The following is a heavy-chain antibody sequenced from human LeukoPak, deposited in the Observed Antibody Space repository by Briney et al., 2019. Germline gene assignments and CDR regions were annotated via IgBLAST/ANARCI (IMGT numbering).Heavy chain of an antibody. J-gene: IGHJ4*02. D-gene: IGHD4-17*01. CDR2: IYYSGST. Sequence: ASETLSLTCTVSGGSISSYYWSWIRQPPGKGLEWIGYIYYSGSTNYNPSLKSRVTISVDTSKNQFSLKLSSVTAADTAVYYCASYRVDYGTFDYWGQGTLVTVSS. CDR1: GGSISSYY. CDR3: ASYRVDYGTFDY. V-gene: IGHV4-59*01.